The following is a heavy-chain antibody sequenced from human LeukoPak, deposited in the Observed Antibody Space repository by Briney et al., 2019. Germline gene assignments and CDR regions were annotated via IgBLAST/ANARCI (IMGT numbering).Heavy chain of an antibody. J-gene: IGHJ4*02. CDR2: VRAKTDGGTT. V-gene: IGHV3-15*01. D-gene: IGHD2/OR15-2a*01. CDR3: AADTPVPLAQIDC. CDR1: GFTFINAW. Sequence: PGGSLRLSCAVSGFTFINAWMNWVRQAPGKGLEWVGRVRAKTDGGTTEYAAPVNGRFSISRDDSKNTVYLQMNSLITEDTAIYYCAADTPVPLAQIDCWGQGALVTVSS.